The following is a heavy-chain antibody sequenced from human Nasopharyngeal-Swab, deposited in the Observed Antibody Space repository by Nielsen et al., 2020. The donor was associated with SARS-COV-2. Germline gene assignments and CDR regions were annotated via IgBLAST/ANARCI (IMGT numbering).Heavy chain of an antibody. CDR1: GFTFSSYG. CDR3: ARDPPTEGYYYYYYGMDV. CDR2: ISYDGSNK. V-gene: IGHV3-30*03. J-gene: IGHJ6*02. Sequence: GESLKISCAASGFTFSSYGMHWVRQAPGKGLEWVAVISYDGSNKYYADSVKGRFTISRDNSKNTLYLQINSLRAEDTAVYYCARDPPTEGYYYYYYGMDVWGQGTTVTVSS.